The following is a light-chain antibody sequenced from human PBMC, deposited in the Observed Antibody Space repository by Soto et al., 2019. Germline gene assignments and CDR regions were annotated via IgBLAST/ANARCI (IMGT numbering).Light chain of an antibody. V-gene: IGLV7-46*01. CDR2: DTN. J-gene: IGLJ1*01. Sequence: AVVTQEPSLTVSPGGTVTLTCGSSTGAVTSGHYVHWFQQKPGQAPRTLIYDTNNKHSWTPARFSGSLLGGKAALTLSGAQPEDEADYYCLVIFTGVGEVFGTGTKLTVL. CDR1: TGAVTSGHY. CDR3: LVIFTGVGEV.